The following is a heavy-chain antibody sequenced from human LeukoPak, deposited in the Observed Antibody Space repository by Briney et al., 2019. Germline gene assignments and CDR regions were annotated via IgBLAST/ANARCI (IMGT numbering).Heavy chain of an antibody. Sequence: GGSLRLSCAASGFTFSSYGMHWVRQAPGKGLEWVAVIWYDGSNKYYPDSVKGRFTISRDNSKNTLYLQMNSLRAEDTAVYYCAKDSSTFPLVATKLDYWGQGTLVTVSS. D-gene: IGHD5-12*01. CDR3: AKDSSTFPLVATKLDY. J-gene: IGHJ4*02. V-gene: IGHV3-33*06. CDR2: IWYDGSNK. CDR1: GFTFSSYG.